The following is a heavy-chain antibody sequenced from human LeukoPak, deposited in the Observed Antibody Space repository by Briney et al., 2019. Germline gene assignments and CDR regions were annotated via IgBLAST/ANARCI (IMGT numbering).Heavy chain of an antibody. D-gene: IGHD4-11*01. CDR3: VRDFSNYVAFFDS. CDR2: ISSSGSTI. V-gene: IGHV3-11*04. CDR1: GFTFSDYY. Sequence: GGSLRLSCAASGFTFSDYYMSWIRQAPGKGLEWVSYISSSGSTIYYADSVKGRFTISRDNSKSALYLQMGSLRPEDTAMYYCVRDFSNYVAFFDSWGQGVLVTVSS. J-gene: IGHJ4*02.